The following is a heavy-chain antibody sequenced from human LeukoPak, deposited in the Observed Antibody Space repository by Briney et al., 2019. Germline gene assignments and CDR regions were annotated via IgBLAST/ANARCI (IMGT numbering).Heavy chain of an antibody. J-gene: IGHJ6*02. D-gene: IGHD3-3*01. CDR1: AGTFSSYA. V-gene: IGHV1-69*04. Sequence: SVKGASKASAGTFSSYAISWVRHAPRQGREWRGTIIPIFGIANYAQKFQGRVTITADKSTSTDYLEQSSLRSEDTALYYCASSQFLSGYYDHYYYGMDVWGQGTTVTVSS. CDR3: ASSQFLSGYYDHYYYGMDV. CDR2: IIPIFGIA.